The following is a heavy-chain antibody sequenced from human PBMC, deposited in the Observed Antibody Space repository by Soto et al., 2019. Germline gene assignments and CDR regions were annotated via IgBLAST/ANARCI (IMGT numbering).Heavy chain of an antibody. Sequence: PGGSLRLSCAASGFTVSTKYMSWVRQAPGKGLEWVSVIYSGGSTFYADSVRGRFTISRDNSKNTVNLQMNSLRAEDTAVYYCARDPWAADYWGKETLFTVP. J-gene: IGHJ4*02. V-gene: IGHV3-66*01. CDR3: ARDPWAADY. CDR2: IYSGGST. CDR1: GFTVSTKY. D-gene: IGHD3-16*01.